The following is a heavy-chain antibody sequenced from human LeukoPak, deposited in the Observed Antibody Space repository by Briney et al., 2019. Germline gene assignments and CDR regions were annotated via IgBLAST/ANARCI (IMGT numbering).Heavy chain of an antibody. Sequence: SETLSLTCTVSGVSINTYYWSWIRHPPGKGLEWIGYIYYSGSTNYNPSLKSRVTISIDTSKIQFSLKLASVTAADTAVYYCAREHYNSGWYIRDWGQGTLVTVSS. D-gene: IGHD6-19*01. V-gene: IGHV4-59*01. CDR2: IYYSGST. CDR1: GVSINTYY. CDR3: AREHYNSGWYIRD. J-gene: IGHJ4*02.